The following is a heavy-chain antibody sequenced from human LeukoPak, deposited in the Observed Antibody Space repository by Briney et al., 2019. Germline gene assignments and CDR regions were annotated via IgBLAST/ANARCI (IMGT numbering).Heavy chain of an antibody. CDR1: GGSISSSGYY. CDR3: ATFSPAIDSGWFDP. V-gene: IGHV4-31*03. J-gene: IGHJ5*02. Sequence: PSQTLSLTCTVSGGSISSSGYYWSWIRQYPGRGLEGIGYIYYSGNTYYNPSLKSRVTISVDTSKNQFSLKLSSVIAADTAVYYCATFSPAIDSGWFDPWGQGTLVTVSS. CDR2: IYYSGNT. D-gene: IGHD2-15*01.